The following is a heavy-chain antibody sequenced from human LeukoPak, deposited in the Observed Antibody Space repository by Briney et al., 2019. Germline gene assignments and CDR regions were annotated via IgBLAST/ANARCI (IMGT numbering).Heavy chain of an antibody. D-gene: IGHD1-26*01. J-gene: IGHJ4*02. V-gene: IGHV1-2*02. CDR2: INPNSGGT. Sequence: GASVKVSCKASGYTFTGYYMHWVRQAPGQGLEWMGWINPNSGGTNYAQKFQGRVTMTRDTSISTACMELSRLRSDDTAVYYCAREEVGATESPGSADCWGQGTLVTVSS. CDR3: AREEVGATESPGSADC. CDR1: GYTFTGYY.